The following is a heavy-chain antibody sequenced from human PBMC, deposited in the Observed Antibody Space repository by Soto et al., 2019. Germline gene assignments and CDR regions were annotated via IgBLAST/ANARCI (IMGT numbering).Heavy chain of an antibody. CDR3: ARDVSPGSSSLYLDAFDI. CDR2: INRDGSKK. CDR1: GFTLSAYW. J-gene: IGHJ3*02. D-gene: IGHD6-13*01. V-gene: IGHV3-7*05. Sequence: EVHLEESGGDLVQPGGSLRLSCAASGFTLSAYWMTWVRQAPGKGLEWVANINRDGSKKSYLDSVRGRFTTSRDNVGNSLYLQMDSLRADDMALYYCARDVSPGSSSLYLDAFDIWGQGTMVTVSS.